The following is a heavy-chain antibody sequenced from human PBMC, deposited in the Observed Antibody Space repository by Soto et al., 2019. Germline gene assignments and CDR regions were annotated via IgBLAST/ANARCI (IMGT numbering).Heavy chain of an antibody. CDR2: ISAYNGNT. CDR1: GYTFTSYG. Sequence: ASVKVSCKASGYTFTSYGISWVRQAPGQGLEWMGWISAYNGNTNYAQKLQGRVTMTTDTSTSTAYMELRSLRSGDTAVYYCARAGLYSSSWYLVDYWGQGTLVTVSS. V-gene: IGHV1-18*01. J-gene: IGHJ4*02. D-gene: IGHD6-13*01. CDR3: ARAGLYSSSWYLVDY.